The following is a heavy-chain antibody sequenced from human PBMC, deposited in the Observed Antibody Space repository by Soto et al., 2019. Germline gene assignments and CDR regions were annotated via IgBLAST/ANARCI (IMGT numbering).Heavy chain of an antibody. J-gene: IGHJ4*02. Sequence: SLRLSCEASGFTFSSYAMSWVRQAPGKGLEWVSGISGRGSTNYADSVKGRFAISRDNSKNMLYLQMNSLRAEDTAVYYCAKEKDYEYVWGNYRCTSDYWGQGTPVTVSS. CDR2: ISGRGST. D-gene: IGHD3-16*02. V-gene: IGHV3-23*01. CDR1: GFTFSSYA. CDR3: AKEKDYEYVWGNYRCTSDY.